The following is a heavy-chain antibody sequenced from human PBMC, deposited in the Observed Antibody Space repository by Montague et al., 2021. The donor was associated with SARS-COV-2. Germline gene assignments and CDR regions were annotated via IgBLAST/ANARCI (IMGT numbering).Heavy chain of an antibody. CDR1: GGSITSYY. J-gene: IGHJ4*02. Sequence: SESLSLICTVSGGSITSYYWSWIRQPPGKGLEYIGYIYYSGSTNYNPSLKSRVTMSVDTSKNQFSLKLSSVTAADTAVYYCARGDGHYYGSGTYPYYWGQGTLVTVSS. CDR2: IYYSGST. D-gene: IGHD3-10*01. V-gene: IGHV4-59*01. CDR3: ARGDGHYYGSGTYPYY.